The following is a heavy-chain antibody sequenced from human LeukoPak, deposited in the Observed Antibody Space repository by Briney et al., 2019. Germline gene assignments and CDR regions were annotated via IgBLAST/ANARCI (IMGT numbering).Heavy chain of an antibody. CDR1: GLTFSNSA. CDR2: MSFDGSHE. Sequence: GGSLTLSCVASGLTFSNSAMHWVRQAPGKGLEWVAIMSFDGSHERYGDSVKGRFTLSRDNSKNTLYLQINSLRTEDTAVYYCARGGKCSDGRCYLIDYWGQGTLVTVSS. J-gene: IGHJ4*02. CDR3: ARGGKCSDGRCYLIDY. D-gene: IGHD2-15*01. V-gene: IGHV3-30*04.